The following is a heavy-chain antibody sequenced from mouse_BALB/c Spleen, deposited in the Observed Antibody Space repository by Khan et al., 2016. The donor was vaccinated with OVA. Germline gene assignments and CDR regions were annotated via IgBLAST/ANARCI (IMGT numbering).Heavy chain of an antibody. CDR1: GYTFTNYG. V-gene: IGHV9-1*02. Sequence: QIQLVQSGPELKKPGETVKISCKASGYTFTNYGMNWVKQAPGKGLKWMGWINTYTGEPTYTVDFTGRFAFSLETSASTAYLQINNLKNADMATCFCARGASDWYFDVWGAGTTVTVSS. CDR2: INTYTGEP. J-gene: IGHJ1*01. CDR3: ARGASDWYFDV.